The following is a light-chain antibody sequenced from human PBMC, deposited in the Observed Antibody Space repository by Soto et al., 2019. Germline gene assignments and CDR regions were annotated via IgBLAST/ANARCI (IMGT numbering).Light chain of an antibody. CDR1: QSIGVW. J-gene: IGKJ1*01. V-gene: IGKV1-5*03. CDR3: QQYNNYFRT. Sequence: DIQMTQSPSTLSASVGDRVTITCRASQSIGVWLAWYQQKPGTAPKLLIYKTSTLDSGVPLRFSGSGSGTEFTLTISSLQPDDFATYYCQQYNNYFRTFGQGTKVEIK. CDR2: KTS.